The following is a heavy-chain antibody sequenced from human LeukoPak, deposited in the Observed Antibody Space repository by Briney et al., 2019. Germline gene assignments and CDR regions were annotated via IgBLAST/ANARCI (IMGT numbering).Heavy chain of an antibody. CDR2: ISAYNGNT. CDR1: GYTFTGYY. J-gene: IGHJ4*02. CDR3: ARWRPINDY. Sequence: ASVKVSCKASGYTFTGYYMHWVRQAPGQGLEWMGWISAYNGNTNYAQKLQGRVTMTTDTSTSTAYMELRSLRSDDTAVYYCARWRPINDYWGQGTLVTVSS. D-gene: IGHD6-6*01. V-gene: IGHV1-18*04.